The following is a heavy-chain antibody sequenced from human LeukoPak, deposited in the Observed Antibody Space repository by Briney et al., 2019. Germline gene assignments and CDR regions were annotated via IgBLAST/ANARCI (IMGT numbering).Heavy chain of an antibody. CDR2: INAGNGET. CDR3: AREMGYSGYAAYAY. J-gene: IGHJ4*02. V-gene: IGHV1-3*01. Sequence: ASVKVSCKASAYTFTSYAMHWVRQAPGQRLEWMGWINAGNGETSYSEKFQGRVTMTTDTSTSTAYMELRSLRSDDTAVYYCAREMGYSGYAAYAYWGQGTLVTVSS. CDR1: AYTFTSYA. D-gene: IGHD5-12*01.